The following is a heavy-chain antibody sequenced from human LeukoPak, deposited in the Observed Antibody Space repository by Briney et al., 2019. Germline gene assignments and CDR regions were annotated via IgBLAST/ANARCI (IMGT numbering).Heavy chain of an antibody. CDR1: GFTVSSNY. V-gene: IGHV3-66*01. J-gene: IGHJ4*02. D-gene: IGHD1-14*01. CDR3: ARENLVH. CDR2: IYTGGIT. Sequence: PGGSLRLSCAASGFTVSSNYMSWVRQAPGRGLEWVSVIYTGGITKYADSVKGRFTISRDNSKSTVYLQMNNLSDEDTGVYFCARENLVHWGQGTLVIVSS.